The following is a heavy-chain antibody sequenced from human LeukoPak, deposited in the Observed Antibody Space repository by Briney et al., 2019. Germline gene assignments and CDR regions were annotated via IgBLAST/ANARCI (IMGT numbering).Heavy chain of an antibody. D-gene: IGHD2-2*01. Sequence: GGSLRLSCAASGFTFSTYWMHWVRQAPGKGLAWVSRINTDGSDTNYADSVKGRFTISRDNAKNTLYLQMNSLRAEDTAVYYCARAYCSSTSCYSELFDPWGQGILVTVSS. CDR2: INTDGSDT. CDR1: GFTFSTYW. CDR3: ARAYCSSTSCYSELFDP. V-gene: IGHV3-74*01. J-gene: IGHJ5*02.